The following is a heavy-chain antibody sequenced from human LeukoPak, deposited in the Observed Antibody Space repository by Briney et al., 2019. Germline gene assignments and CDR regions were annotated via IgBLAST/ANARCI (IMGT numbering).Heavy chain of an antibody. CDR3: ARRCSSTSCSGLGY. CDR1: GGSIRGSSYY. D-gene: IGHD2-2*01. CDR2: LYYTGKT. J-gene: IGHJ4*02. Sequence: SETLSLTCSVSGGSIRGSSYYWGWIRQTPGKGLEWIGSLYYTGKTYYNPSLKSRVTISVDTSKNQFSLKLSSVTAADTAVYYCARRCSSTSCSGLGYWGQGTLVTVSS. V-gene: IGHV4-39*07.